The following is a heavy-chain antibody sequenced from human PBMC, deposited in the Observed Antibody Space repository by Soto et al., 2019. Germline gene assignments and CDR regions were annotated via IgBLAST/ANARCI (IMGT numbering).Heavy chain of an antibody. J-gene: IGHJ6*02. CDR1: GVSITNDY. CDR2: IFYHGST. V-gene: IGHV4-59*01. CDR3: ARGNPRQYHYYGMDV. Sequence: SETLSLTCSVSGVSITNDYWTWIRQPPGQGLEWIGYIFYHGSTNYHPSLRSRATISVDTARNQVSLRLSSVTAADTAVYYCARGNPRQYHYYGMDVWGQGTTVTVSS.